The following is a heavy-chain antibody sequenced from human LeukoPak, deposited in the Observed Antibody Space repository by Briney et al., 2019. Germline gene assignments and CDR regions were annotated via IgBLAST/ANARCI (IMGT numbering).Heavy chain of an antibody. V-gene: IGHV4-31*03. D-gene: IGHD3-16*01. Sequence: PSETLSLTCTVSGGSISSGGYYWSWIRQHPEKGLEWIGYIYYSGSTYYNPSLKSRVTISVDTSKNQFSLKLSSVTAADTAVYYCARDSLYPMLTPRGAFDIWGQGTMVTVSS. CDR3: ARDSLYPMLTPRGAFDI. CDR1: GGSISSGGYY. CDR2: IYYSGST. J-gene: IGHJ3*02.